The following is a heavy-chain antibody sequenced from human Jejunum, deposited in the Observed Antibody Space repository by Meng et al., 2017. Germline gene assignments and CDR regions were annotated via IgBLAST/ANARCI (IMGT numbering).Heavy chain of an antibody. V-gene: IGHV4-4*02. J-gene: IGHJ1*01. CDR1: GDSISSSYW. CDR2: IYHSGTT. CDR3: ARDFEALNGV. Sequence: QLQLQESGPGLVKPWGTLSLTCAVFGDSISSSYWWSWVRQSPGKGLEWIGEIYHSGTTNYNPSLKSRVTLSVDKSKNQFSLNLSSVTAADTAVYFCARDFEALNGVWGQGTLVTVSS. D-gene: IGHD2-8*01.